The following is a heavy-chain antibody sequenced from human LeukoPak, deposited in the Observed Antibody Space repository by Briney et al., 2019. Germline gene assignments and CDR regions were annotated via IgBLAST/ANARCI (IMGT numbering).Heavy chain of an antibody. V-gene: IGHV1-2*02. CDR2: INPSSGGT. J-gene: IGHJ4*02. Sequence: ASVKVSCKASRYIFTGYYMHWVRQAPGQGLEWMGWINPSSGGTNYAQKFQGRVTMTRGTSISTAYMELSRLRSDDTAVYYCARYQWLGPDWGQGTLVTVSS. D-gene: IGHD6-19*01. CDR3: ARYQWLGPD. CDR1: RYIFTGYY.